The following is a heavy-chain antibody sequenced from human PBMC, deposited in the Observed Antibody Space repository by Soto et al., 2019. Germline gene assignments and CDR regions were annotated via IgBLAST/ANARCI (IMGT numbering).Heavy chain of an antibody. CDR1: GYTFTSYD. CDR2: MNPNSGNT. D-gene: IGHD2-15*01. J-gene: IGHJ6*03. Sequence: QVQLVQSGAEVKKPGASVKVSCKASGYTFTSYDINWVRQATGQGLEWMGWMNPNSGNTCYAQKFQGRVTMTRNTSISTAYMELSSLRSEDTAVYYCARADRGIHCSGGSCYGYYYIDVSGKGTTVTVSS. V-gene: IGHV1-8*01. CDR3: ARADRGIHCSGGSCYGYYYIDV.